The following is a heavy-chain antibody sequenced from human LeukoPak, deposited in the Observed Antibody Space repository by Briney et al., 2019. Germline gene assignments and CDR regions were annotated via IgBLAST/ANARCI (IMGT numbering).Heavy chain of an antibody. D-gene: IGHD1-26*01. J-gene: IGHJ4*02. V-gene: IGHV3-23*01. CDR2: ISGSGGTT. CDR1: GFTFSSYA. CDR3: ARGGNGESYYTY. Sequence: AGGSLRLSCAASGFTFSSYAMSWVRQAPGKGLEWVSKISGSGGTTNYADSVKGRFTTSRDNSKNTLYLQMNSLRAEDTAVYYCARGGNGESYYTYWGQGTLVTVSS.